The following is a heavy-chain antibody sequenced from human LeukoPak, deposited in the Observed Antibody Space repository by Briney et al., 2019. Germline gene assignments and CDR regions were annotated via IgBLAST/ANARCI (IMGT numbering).Heavy chain of an antibody. V-gene: IGHV4-4*07. J-gene: IGHJ4*02. Sequence: SETLSLTCTVSGGSISGYYWNWIRQPAGKGLEWIGRMHTSGSTNHNPSLKSRITMSVDRSKNQFSLKLSSVTAAETAVYYCVRDSGSGWYDYWGQGTLVTVSS. CDR1: GGSISGYY. D-gene: IGHD6-19*01. CDR2: MHTSGST. CDR3: VRDSGSGWYDY.